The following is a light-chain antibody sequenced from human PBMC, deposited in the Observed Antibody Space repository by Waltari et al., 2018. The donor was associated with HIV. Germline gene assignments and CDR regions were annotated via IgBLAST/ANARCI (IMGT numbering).Light chain of an antibody. CDR3: MQTLQVPHT. V-gene: IGKV2-28*01. Sequence: DVVMTQSPLFLSVTSGETASISCKSSQSLLHRNGYNYLDWYVQKPGQSPQILIYLSSNRASGVPDKFSGSGSGTDFILKVSKMEAEDVGVYYCMQTLQVPHTFGRGTKLVI. CDR1: QSLLHRNGYNY. CDR2: LSS. J-gene: IGKJ2*01.